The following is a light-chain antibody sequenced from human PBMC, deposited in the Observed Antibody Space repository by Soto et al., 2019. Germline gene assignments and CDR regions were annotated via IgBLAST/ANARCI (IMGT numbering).Light chain of an antibody. Sequence: EIVMTQSPATLSVSPGERATLSCRASQSISSNLAWYQQKPGQAPRLLIYGASTRATGIPARFSGSQSGTEFTLTISGLQSEDFAVYYCQQYNNWPGYTFGQGTKLEIK. J-gene: IGKJ2*01. CDR3: QQYNNWPGYT. CDR2: GAS. V-gene: IGKV3-15*01. CDR1: QSISSN.